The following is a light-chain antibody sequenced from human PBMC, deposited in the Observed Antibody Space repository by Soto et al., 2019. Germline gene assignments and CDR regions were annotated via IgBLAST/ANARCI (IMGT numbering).Light chain of an antibody. Sequence: QSVLTQPASVSGSPGQSITISCTGTSSDVGGYNYVSWYQQHPGKAPKLMIYEVSNRPSGVSNRFSGSKSGNTASLTISGLQAEEEADYYRTSYTSSSTRVFGGGTKLTVL. CDR1: SSDVGGYNY. J-gene: IGLJ3*02. CDR2: EVS. V-gene: IGLV2-14*01. CDR3: TSYTSSSTRV.